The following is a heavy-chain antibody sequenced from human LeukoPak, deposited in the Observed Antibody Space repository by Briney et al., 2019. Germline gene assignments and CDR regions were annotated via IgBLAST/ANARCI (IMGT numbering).Heavy chain of an antibody. Sequence: SQTLSLTCTVSGGSISSGGYYWSWIRQHPGKGLEWIGYIYYSGSTYYNPSPKSRVTISVDTSKNQFSLKLSSVTAADTAVYYCARDHRLYYDSSGYYPWGQGTLVTVSS. CDR1: GGSISSGGYY. D-gene: IGHD3-22*01. CDR3: ARDHRLYYDSSGYYP. V-gene: IGHV4-31*03. J-gene: IGHJ5*02. CDR2: IYYSGST.